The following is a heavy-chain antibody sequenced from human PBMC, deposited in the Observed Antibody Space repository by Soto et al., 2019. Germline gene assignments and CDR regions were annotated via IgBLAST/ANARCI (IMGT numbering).Heavy chain of an antibody. CDR1: GGTFSSYA. J-gene: IGHJ5*02. CDR3: ARARITIFGVVILAASGFDP. D-gene: IGHD3-3*01. V-gene: IGHV1-69*01. CDR2: IIPNFGTA. Sequence: QVQLVQSGAEVKKPGSSVKVSCKASGGTFSSYAISWVRQAPGQGLEWMGGIIPNFGTANYAQKFQGRVTITADDSTRTAYMALSSLRTEDTAVYYCARARITIFGVVILAASGFDPWGQGTLVTVSS.